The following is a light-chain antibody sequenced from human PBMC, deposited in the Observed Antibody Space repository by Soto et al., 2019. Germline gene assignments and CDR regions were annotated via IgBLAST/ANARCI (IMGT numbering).Light chain of an antibody. CDR3: SSYTSSSSPYV. CDR2: EVS. CDR1: SSDVGSYKY. V-gene: IGLV2-14*01. J-gene: IGLJ1*01. Sequence: QSVLTQPASVSGSPGQSITISCTGTSSDVGSYKYVSWYQHYPGKAPKLIIYEVSNRPSGVSDRFSGSKSGNTASLTISGLQAEDEADYYCSSYTSSSSPYVFGTGTKLTVL.